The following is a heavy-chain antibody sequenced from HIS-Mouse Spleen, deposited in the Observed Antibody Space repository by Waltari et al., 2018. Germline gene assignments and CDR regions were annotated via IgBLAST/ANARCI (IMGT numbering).Heavy chain of an antibody. J-gene: IGHJ4*02. CDR1: GFTLSSYG. Sequence: QVQLVESGGGVVQPGRSLRLSVAASGFTLSSYGMHWVRQAPGKGMEWVAVISYDGSNKYYADSVKGRFTISRDNSKNTLYLQMNSLRAEDTAVYYCAKDKHHAFDYWGQGTLVTVSS. V-gene: IGHV3-30*18. CDR3: AKDKHHAFDY. CDR2: ISYDGSNK.